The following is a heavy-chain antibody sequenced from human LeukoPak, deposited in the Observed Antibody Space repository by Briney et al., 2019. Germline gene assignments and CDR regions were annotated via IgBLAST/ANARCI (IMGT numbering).Heavy chain of an antibody. J-gene: IGHJ4*02. V-gene: IGHV1-3*01. CDR1: GYTFTSYA. CDR2: INAGNGNT. Sequence: ASVKVSCKASGYTFTSYAMHWVRQAPGQRLEWMGWINAGNGNTKYSQKFQGRVTITRDTSASTAYMELSSLRSEDTAVYYCARSYYYDSSGYFPGYWGQGTLVTVSS. D-gene: IGHD3-22*01. CDR3: ARSYYYDSSGYFPGY.